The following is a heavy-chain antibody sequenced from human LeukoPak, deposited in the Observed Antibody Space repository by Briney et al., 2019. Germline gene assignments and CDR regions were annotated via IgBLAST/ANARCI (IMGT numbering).Heavy chain of an antibody. D-gene: IGHD2-15*01. CDR1: GGSINTNSYY. Sequence: SETLSLTCTVSGGSINTNSYYWGWIRQPPGKGLEWIGSIYFTGSTYHNPSLQSRLTISVDTSKNQFFLELTSVTAADTALYYCARHRMRIVVASTHDYWGQGTQVTVSS. CDR2: IYFTGST. J-gene: IGHJ4*02. V-gene: IGHV4-39*01. CDR3: ARHRMRIVVASTHDY.